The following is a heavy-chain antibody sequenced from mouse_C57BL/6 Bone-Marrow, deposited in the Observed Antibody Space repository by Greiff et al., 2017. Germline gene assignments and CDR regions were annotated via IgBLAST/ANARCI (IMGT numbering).Heavy chain of an antibody. D-gene: IGHD2-5*01. V-gene: IGHV1-76*01. J-gene: IGHJ4*01. CDR3: ARPAYYSNLYAMDY. Sequence: VQLQQSGAELVRPGASVKLSCKASGYTFTDYYINWVKQRPGQGLEWIARIYPGSGNTYYNEKFKGKATLTAGKSSSTAYMQLSSLTSEDSAVYFCARPAYYSNLYAMDYWGQGTSVTVSS. CDR1: GYTFTDYY. CDR2: IYPGSGNT.